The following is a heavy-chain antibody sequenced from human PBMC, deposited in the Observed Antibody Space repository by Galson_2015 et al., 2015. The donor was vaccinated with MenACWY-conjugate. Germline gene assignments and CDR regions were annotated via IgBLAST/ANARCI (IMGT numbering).Heavy chain of an antibody. CDR3: TTEGYGDYAWNY. V-gene: IGHV3-15*01. Sequence: SLRLSCAASGFTFSNAWMSWARQAPGKGLEWVGRIKSKTDGGTTDYAAPVKGRFTISRDDSKNTLYLQMNSLKTEDTAVYYCTTEGYGDYAWNYWGQGTLVTVSS. D-gene: IGHD4-17*01. CDR2: IKSKTDGGTT. CDR1: GFTFSNAW. J-gene: IGHJ4*02.